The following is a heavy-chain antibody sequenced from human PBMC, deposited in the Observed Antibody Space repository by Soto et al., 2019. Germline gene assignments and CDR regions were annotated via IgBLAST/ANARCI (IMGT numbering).Heavy chain of an antibody. D-gene: IGHD1-26*01. Sequence: EVQLVESGGGLVQPGGSLRLSCAASGFTVSSNYMSWVRRAPGKGLEWVSLIYSGGSTYYADSVKGRFTISRDNSMNTLYLQMNRLRAEDTAVYYCATGWDPNWFDPWGQGTLVTVSS. CDR2: IYSGGST. J-gene: IGHJ5*02. V-gene: IGHV3-66*01. CDR1: GFTVSSNY. CDR3: ATGWDPNWFDP.